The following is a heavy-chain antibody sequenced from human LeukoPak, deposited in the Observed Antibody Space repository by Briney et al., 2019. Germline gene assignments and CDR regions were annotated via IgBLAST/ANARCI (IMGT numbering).Heavy chain of an antibody. D-gene: IGHD6-19*01. CDR2: ISGSGDAI. Sequence: GGSLRLSCVASGFTFTTHNMNWVRQAPGKGLEWVSYISGSGDAIFYADSVQGRFTISRDNAKNSVYLQMNSLRAEDTAVYYCAKAPPRGWLGRGWDYWGQGTLVTVSS. V-gene: IGHV3-48*01. CDR3: AKAPPRGWLGRGWDY. J-gene: IGHJ4*02. CDR1: GFTFTTHN.